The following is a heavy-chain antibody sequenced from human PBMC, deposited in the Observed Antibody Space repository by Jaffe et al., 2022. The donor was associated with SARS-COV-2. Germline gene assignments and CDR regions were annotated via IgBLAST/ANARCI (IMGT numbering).Heavy chain of an antibody. V-gene: IGHV3-30*04. J-gene: IGHJ4*02. CDR3: ARGEWTQVYLLPNF. Sequence: QVQLVESGGGVVQPGRSLRLSCAASGFRFRNYAMHWVRQAPGKGLEWVAVISDDGNNKYYADSVKGRFTISRDNSKNTLHLQMNSLRTEDTADYYCARGEWTQVYLLPNFWGQGTPVTVSS. CDR2: ISDDGNNK. CDR1: GFRFRNYA. D-gene: IGHD5-18*01.